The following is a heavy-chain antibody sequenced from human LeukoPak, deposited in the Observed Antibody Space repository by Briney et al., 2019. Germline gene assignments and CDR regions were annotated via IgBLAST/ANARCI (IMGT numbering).Heavy chain of an antibody. D-gene: IGHD6-13*01. CDR3: ARPASIAAAGENFDY. V-gene: IGHV1-46*01. CDR1: GYTFTSYY. J-gene: IGHJ4*02. CDR2: INPSGGST. Sequence: ASVKVSCKASGYTFTSYYMHWVRQAPGQGLEWMGIINPSGGSTSYAQKFQGRVTMTRDTSTSTVYMELSSLRSEDTAVYYCARPASIAAAGENFDYWGQGTLVTVSS.